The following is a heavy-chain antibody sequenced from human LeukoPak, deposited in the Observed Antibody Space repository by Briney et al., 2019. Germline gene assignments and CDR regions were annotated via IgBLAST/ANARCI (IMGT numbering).Heavy chain of an antibody. D-gene: IGHD2-15*01. Sequence: GASVKVSCKASGYTSTGYYMHWVRQAPGQGLEWMGWINPNSGGTNYAQKFQGRVTMTRDTSISTAYMELSRLRSDDTAVYYCSRDHPTVVAATRSDAFDIWGQGTMVTVSS. V-gene: IGHV1-2*02. CDR1: GYTSTGYY. CDR2: INPNSGGT. CDR3: SRDHPTVVAATRSDAFDI. J-gene: IGHJ3*02.